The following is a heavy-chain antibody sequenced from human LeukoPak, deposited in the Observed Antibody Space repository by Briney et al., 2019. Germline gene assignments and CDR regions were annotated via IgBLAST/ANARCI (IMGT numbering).Heavy chain of an antibody. CDR3: AREQNDSSSSPFDY. D-gene: IGHD6-6*01. CDR2: INPSGGST. CDR1: GGTFSSYA. V-gene: IGHV1-46*01. Sequence: SSVKVSCKASGGTFSSYAISWVRQAPGQGLEWMGIINPSGGSTSYAQKFQGRVTMTRDTSTSTVYMELSSLRSEDTAVYYCAREQNDSSSSPFDYWGQGTLVTVSS. J-gene: IGHJ4*02.